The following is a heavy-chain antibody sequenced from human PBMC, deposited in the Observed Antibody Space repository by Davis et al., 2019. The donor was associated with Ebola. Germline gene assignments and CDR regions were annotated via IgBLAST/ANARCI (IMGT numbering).Heavy chain of an antibody. J-gene: IGHJ3*02. D-gene: IGHD3-10*01. CDR2: IYYSGST. CDR1: GGSISSYY. V-gene: IGHV4-59*08. Sequence: MPSETLSLTCTVSGGSISSYYWSWIRQPPGKGLEWIGYIYYSGSTNYNPSLKSRVTISVDTSKNQFSLKLSSVTAADTAVYYCARPLWFGELLSIDAFDIWGQGTMVTVSS. CDR3: ARPLWFGELLSIDAFDI.